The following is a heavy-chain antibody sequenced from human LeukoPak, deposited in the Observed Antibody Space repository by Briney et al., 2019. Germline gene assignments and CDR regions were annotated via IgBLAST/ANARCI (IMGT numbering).Heavy chain of an antibody. J-gene: IGHJ4*02. CDR1: GYTFTSYG. V-gene: IGHV1-18*01. CDR3: ARDGAHILTGYYRN. CDR2: ISAYNGNT. D-gene: IGHD3-9*01. Sequence: GASVKVSCKASGYTFTSYGISWVRQAPGQGREWMGWISAYNGNTNYAQKLQGRVTMTTDTSTSTAYMELRSLRSDDTAVYYCARDGAHILTGYYRNWGQGTLVTVSS.